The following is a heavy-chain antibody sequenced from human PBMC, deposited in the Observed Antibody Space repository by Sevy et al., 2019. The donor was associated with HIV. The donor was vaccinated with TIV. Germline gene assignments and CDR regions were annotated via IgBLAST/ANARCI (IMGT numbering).Heavy chain of an antibody. V-gene: IGHV5-51*01. J-gene: IGHJ4*02. CDR1: GYRFTSYW. D-gene: IGHD3-22*01. Sequence: GESLKISCKGSGYRFTSYWIGWVRQMPGKGLEWMGIIYPDDSDIRYSPSFQGQVTIAADKSISTAYLQWSSLKASDTAMYFCAGRAYDTTGYPQYYFDYWGRGTLVTVSS. CDR3: AGRAYDTTGYPQYYFDY. CDR2: IYPDDSDI.